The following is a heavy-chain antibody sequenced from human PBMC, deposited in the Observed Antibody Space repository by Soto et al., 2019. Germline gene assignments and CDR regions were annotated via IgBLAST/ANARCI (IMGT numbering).Heavy chain of an antibody. Sequence: EVQLVESGGGLVQPGGSLRLSCAASGFTFSSYWMSWVRQAPGKGLEWVANIKQAGSEKCYVDSVKGRFTISRDNAKNSLYLQMNRRRAEDTAVYYCARDNKWIQLDPRPITNWFDPWGQGTLLTVSS. V-gene: IGHV3-7*03. J-gene: IGHJ5*02. CDR2: IKQAGSEK. CDR3: ARDNKWIQLDPRPITNWFDP. CDR1: GFTFSSYW. D-gene: IGHD5-18*01.